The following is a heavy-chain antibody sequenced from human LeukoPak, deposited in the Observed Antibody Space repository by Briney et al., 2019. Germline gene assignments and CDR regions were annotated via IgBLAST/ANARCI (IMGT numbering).Heavy chain of an antibody. V-gene: IGHV2-70*11. J-gene: IGHJ4*02. Sequence: SGPALVKPTQTLTLTCTFSGFSLSTSGLCVSWVRQPPGKALEWLARIDWDDDKYYSTSLKTRLSIFKDTSKNHVVLTMTNVDPVDTATYYCARTRGSSGSYPDYWGQGTLVTVSS. CDR3: ARTRGSSGSYPDY. D-gene: IGHD3-10*01. CDR2: IDWDDDK. CDR1: GFSLSTSGLC.